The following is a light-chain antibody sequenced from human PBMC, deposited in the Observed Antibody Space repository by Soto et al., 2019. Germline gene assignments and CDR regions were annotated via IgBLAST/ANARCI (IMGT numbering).Light chain of an antibody. CDR2: SAS. CDR3: QKYDSAPWT. CDR1: QGIGSS. Sequence: IPMTQSPSSLSASVGDRVIITCRASQGIGSSLAWYQQKAGRVPKLLMHSASTLLSGVPSRFSGSGSGTDFTLTISSLQPEDVATYYCQKYDSAPWTFGQGTKVEIK. V-gene: IGKV1-27*01. J-gene: IGKJ1*01.